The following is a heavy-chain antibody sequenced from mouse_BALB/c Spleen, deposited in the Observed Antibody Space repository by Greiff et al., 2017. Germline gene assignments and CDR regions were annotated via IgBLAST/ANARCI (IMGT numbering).Heavy chain of an antibody. CDR1: GYSITSGYY. D-gene: IGHD1-1*01. CDR2: ISYDGSN. J-gene: IGHJ2*01. Sequence: EVKLQESGPGLVKPSQSLSLTCSVTGYSITSGYYWNWIRQFPGNKLEWMGYISYDGSNNYNPSLKNRISITRDTSKNQFFLKLNSVTTEDTATYYCARDLFLGSSYFDYWGQGTTLTVSS. V-gene: IGHV3-6*02. CDR3: ARDLFLGSSYFDY.